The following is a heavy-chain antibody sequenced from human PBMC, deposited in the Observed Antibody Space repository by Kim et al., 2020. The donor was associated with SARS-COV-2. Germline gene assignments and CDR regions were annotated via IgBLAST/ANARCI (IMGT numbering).Heavy chain of an antibody. CDR3: ARRCNSGYYDY. D-gene: IGHD5-12*01. Sequence: SETLSLTCTVSGASISAYYWSWFRQPPGKGLEWIGYIHYSRGTNYHPSLKSRVTMSLDTSKNQVSLTLNSVTTADTAIYHCARRCNSGYYDYWGQRALVTVSS. CDR2: IHYSRGT. CDR1: GASISAYY. J-gene: IGHJ4*02. V-gene: IGHV4-59*13.